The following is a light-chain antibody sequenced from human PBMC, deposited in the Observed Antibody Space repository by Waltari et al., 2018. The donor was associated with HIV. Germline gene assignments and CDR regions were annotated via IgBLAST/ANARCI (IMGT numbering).Light chain of an antibody. Sequence: EIVLTQSPVTLSLSPGERATLSCRASQYISSHLAWYQQKPGQAPRLLIYDTSNRATGVPARFSGSASWTDFTLTISSLEPEDFAVYYCQQSYNSLTFGGGTKVEIK. CDR2: DTS. CDR1: QYISSH. J-gene: IGKJ4*01. V-gene: IGKV3-11*01. CDR3: QQSYNSLT.